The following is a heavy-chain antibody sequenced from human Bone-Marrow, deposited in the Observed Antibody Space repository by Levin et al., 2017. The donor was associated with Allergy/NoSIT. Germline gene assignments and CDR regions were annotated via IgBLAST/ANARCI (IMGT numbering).Heavy chain of an antibody. V-gene: IGHV1-18*01. J-gene: IGHJ4*02. CDR3: ARAYCTGGSCYPGSSYFDY. CDR1: GYTFTAYG. D-gene: IGHD2-15*01. Sequence: WASVKVSCKASGYTFTAYGISWVRQAPGQGLEWMGWISAYNGNKNYAQDFQDRVTMTIDTSTTTAYMELRSLRSDDTAVYFCARAYCTGGSCYPGSSYFDYWGQGALVTVSS. CDR2: ISAYNGNK.